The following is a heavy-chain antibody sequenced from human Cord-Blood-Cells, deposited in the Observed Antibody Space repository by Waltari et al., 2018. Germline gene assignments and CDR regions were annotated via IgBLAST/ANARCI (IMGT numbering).Heavy chain of an antibody. CDR2: IYYSGST. J-gene: IGHJ4*02. D-gene: IGHD3-16*01. V-gene: IGHV4-59*01. Sequence: QVQLQESGPGLVKPSEPLSHTCTVSGGSISSYYWSWLRQPPGKGLEWIGYIYYSGSTNYNPSLKSRVTISVDTSKNQFSLKLSSVTAADTAVYYCARDPFRMGVFDYWGQGTLVTVSS. CDR3: ARDPFRMGVFDY. CDR1: GGSISSYY.